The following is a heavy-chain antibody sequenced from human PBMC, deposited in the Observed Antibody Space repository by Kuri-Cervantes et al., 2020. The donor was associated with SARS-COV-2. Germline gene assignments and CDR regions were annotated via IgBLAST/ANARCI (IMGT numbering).Heavy chain of an antibody. D-gene: IGHD3-3*01. CDR3: ARDRLYDFWSGYYTGGFDY. J-gene: IGHJ4*02. CDR2: ISYDGSNK. CDR1: GFTFSSYG. V-gene: IGHV3-30*03. Sequence: GGSLRLSCAASGFTFSSYGMHWVRQAPGKGLEWVAVISYDGSNKYYADSVKGRFTISRDNSKNTLYLQMNSLRAEDTAVYYCARDRLYDFWSGYYTGGFDYWGQGTLVTVSS.